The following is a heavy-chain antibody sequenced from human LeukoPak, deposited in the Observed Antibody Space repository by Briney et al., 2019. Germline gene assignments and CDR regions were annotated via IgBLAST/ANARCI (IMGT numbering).Heavy chain of an antibody. Sequence: SETLSLTCTVSGGSISSYYWSWIRQPPGKGLEYIGNIYYSGHTSYNPSLKSRVTISADTSKNHFTLRLSSVTAADTALYYCARDLVYYDSGESQKRHFDLWGRGTLVTVSS. V-gene: IGHV4-59*01. J-gene: IGHJ2*01. D-gene: IGHD3-22*01. CDR2: IYYSGHT. CDR1: GGSISSYY. CDR3: ARDLVYYDSGESQKRHFDL.